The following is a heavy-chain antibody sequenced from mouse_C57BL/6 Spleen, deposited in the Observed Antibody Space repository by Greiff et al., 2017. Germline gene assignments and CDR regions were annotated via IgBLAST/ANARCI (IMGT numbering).Heavy chain of an antibody. D-gene: IGHD2-1*01. CDR1: GYAFSSSW. CDR2: IYPGDGDT. Sequence: QVQLQQSGPVLVKPGASVKISCTASGYAFSSSWMNWVKQRPGKGLEWIGRIYPGDGDTYYNGKFKCKVTMTANNSSSTACMQLSNLTSKDSAVYFCARDICYGNYWYFDVWGTGTTVTVSS. V-gene: IGHV1-82*01. CDR3: ARDICYGNYWYFDV. J-gene: IGHJ1*03.